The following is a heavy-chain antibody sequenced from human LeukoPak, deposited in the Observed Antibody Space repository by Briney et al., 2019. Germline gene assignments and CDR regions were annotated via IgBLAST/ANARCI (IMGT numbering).Heavy chain of an antibody. Sequence: ASVKVSCKASGGTFSSYAISWVRQAPGQGLEWMGGIIPIFGTANYAQKFQGRVTITTDESTSTAYMELSSLRSEDTAVYYCAVQGRYCSGGSCYYFDYWDQGTLVTVSS. D-gene: IGHD2-15*01. J-gene: IGHJ4*02. V-gene: IGHV1-69*05. CDR1: GGTFSSYA. CDR3: AVQGRYCSGGSCYYFDY. CDR2: IIPIFGTA.